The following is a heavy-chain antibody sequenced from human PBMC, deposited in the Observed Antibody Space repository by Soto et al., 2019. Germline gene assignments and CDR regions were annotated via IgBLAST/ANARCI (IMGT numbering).Heavy chain of an antibody. CDR1: GYTNTSYY. CDR2: IDPSGGST. CDR3: ARANYDFWSGPESNNWFDP. Sequence: GASVKVSGTASGYTNTSYYMHCVRQAPKQGLDWMGIIDPSGGSTSYAQKFQGRVTMTRDTSTSTVYMELSSLRSEDTAVYYCARANYDFWSGPESNNWFDPWGQGTLVTVSS. V-gene: IGHV1-46*03. J-gene: IGHJ5*02. D-gene: IGHD3-3*01.